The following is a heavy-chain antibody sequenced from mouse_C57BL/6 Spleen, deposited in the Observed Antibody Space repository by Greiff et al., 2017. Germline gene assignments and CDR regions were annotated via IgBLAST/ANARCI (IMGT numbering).Heavy chain of an antibody. D-gene: IGHD2-3*01. CDR1: GYSFTDYS. Sequence: EVQLQQPGPELVKPGASVKISCKASGYSFTDYSMNWVKQSTGKSLEWIGVINPNYGTTSSDQKFKGKATLTVDQSSRTAYMQLNSLTSEDSAVYYCARTYEGYAHFDYWGKGTTLTGSS. J-gene: IGHJ2*01. V-gene: IGHV1-39*01. CDR3: ARTYEGYAHFDY. CDR2: INPNYGTT.